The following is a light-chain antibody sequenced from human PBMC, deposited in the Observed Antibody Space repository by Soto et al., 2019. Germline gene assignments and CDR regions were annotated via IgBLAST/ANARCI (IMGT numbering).Light chain of an antibody. J-gene: IGKJ1*01. CDR2: DAS. Sequence: ETVLTQSPGTLSSSPGEGVTLSCRASQSVRNSYLAWFQQKPGQAPRLLIYDASSRAAGIPDRFSGSGSGTDFTLTISRLEPEDFVVYYCQQYGDSPQTFGQGTMVEI. CDR3: QQYGDSPQT. V-gene: IGKV3-20*01. CDR1: QSVRNSY.